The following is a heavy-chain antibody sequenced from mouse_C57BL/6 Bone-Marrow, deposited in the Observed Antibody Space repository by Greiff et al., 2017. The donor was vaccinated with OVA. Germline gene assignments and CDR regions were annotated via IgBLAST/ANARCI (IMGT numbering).Heavy chain of an antibody. J-gene: IGHJ4*01. V-gene: IGHV1-63*01. Sequence: VQLQQSGAELVRPGTSVKMSCKASGYTFTNYWIGWAKQRPGHGLEWIGDIYPGGGYTNYNEKFKGKATLTADKSSSTAYMELSSLTSEDSAVYYCARGYYGSSYAMDYWGQGTSVTVSS. CDR1: GYTFTNYW. D-gene: IGHD1-1*01. CDR3: ARGYYGSSYAMDY. CDR2: IYPGGGYT.